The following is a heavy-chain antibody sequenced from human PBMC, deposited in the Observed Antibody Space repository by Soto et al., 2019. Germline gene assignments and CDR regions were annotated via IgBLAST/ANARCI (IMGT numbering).Heavy chain of an antibody. CDR2: IWYDGVNK. Sequence: GGSLRLSCAASGFTFSGHGMHWVRQAPGKGLEWVAVIWYDGVNKYYVDSVKGRFTISRDNSKNTVYLQMNSLRAEDTAVYYCARPGYCTGGSCYFFLYWGQGTLVTVSS. V-gene: IGHV3-33*01. CDR3: ARPGYCTGGSCYFFLY. CDR1: GFTFSGHG. D-gene: IGHD2-15*01. J-gene: IGHJ4*02.